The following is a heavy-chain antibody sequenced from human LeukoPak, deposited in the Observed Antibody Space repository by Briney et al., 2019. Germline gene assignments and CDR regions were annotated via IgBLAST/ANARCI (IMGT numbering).Heavy chain of an antibody. CDR1: GGSFSGYY. J-gene: IGHJ4*02. V-gene: IGHV4-31*11. Sequence: SETLSLTCAVYGGSFSGYYWSWIRQHPGKGLEWIGYIYYSGSTYYNPSLKSRVTISVDTSKNQFSLKLSSVTAADTAVYYCVRDTTGYFDYWGQGTLVTVSS. D-gene: IGHD1-26*01. CDR3: VRDTTGYFDY. CDR2: IYYSGST.